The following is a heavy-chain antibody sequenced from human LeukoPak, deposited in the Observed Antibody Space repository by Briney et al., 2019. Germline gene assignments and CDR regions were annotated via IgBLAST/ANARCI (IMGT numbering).Heavy chain of an antibody. CDR2: INHSGST. D-gene: IGHD3-10*01. CDR3: AHQIRGFGEYY. V-gene: IGHV4-34*01. Sequence: SETLSLTCAVYGGSFSGYYWSWIRQPPGKGLEWIGEINHSGSTNYNPSLKSRVTISVDTSKNQFSLKLSSVTAADTAVYCCAHQIRGFGEYYWGQGTLVTVSS. J-gene: IGHJ4*02. CDR1: GGSFSGYY.